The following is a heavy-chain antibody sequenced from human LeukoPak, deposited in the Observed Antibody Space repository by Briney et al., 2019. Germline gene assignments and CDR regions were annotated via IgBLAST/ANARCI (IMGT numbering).Heavy chain of an antibody. J-gene: IGHJ4*02. D-gene: IGHD3-22*01. Sequence: PSETLSLTCTVSGASITSYYWNWIQQPPGKELEWIGYISYTGSTHYSPSLKSRVTISADTSENQFSLKLSSVTAADTAVYYCASDTSGYYRFDFWGQGTLVTVSS. CDR2: ISYTGST. CDR3: ASDTSGYYRFDF. CDR1: GASITSYY. V-gene: IGHV4-59*01.